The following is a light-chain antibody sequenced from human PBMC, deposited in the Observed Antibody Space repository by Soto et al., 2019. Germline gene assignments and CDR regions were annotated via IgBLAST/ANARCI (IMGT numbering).Light chain of an antibody. CDR1: QSVAND. J-gene: IGKJ5*01. CDR2: GAS. Sequence: EIVMTQSPATLSVSPGEGATLSCRASQSVANDLAWYQHKPGQAPRLLTHGASTRATGIPARFSGVGSGTEFTLTISSLQSEDFAVYYCQQYNKWPQTFGQGTRLEI. CDR3: QQYNKWPQT. V-gene: IGKV3-15*01.